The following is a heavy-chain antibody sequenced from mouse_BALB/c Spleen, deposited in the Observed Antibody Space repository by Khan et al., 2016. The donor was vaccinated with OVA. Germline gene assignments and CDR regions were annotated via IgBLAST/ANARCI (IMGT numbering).Heavy chain of an antibody. V-gene: IGHV1-18*01. Sequence: MQLEESGPELVKPGASVKISCKTSGYTFTEYTMHWVKQSHGKSLEWIGGINPNNGDTNYSQKFKGKATLTVDKSSSTAYMELRSLTSEDSAVYYCARWYFGSTWFAYWGQGTLVTVSA. D-gene: IGHD1-1*01. CDR2: INPNNGDT. CDR1: GYTFTEYT. J-gene: IGHJ3*01. CDR3: ARWYFGSTWFAY.